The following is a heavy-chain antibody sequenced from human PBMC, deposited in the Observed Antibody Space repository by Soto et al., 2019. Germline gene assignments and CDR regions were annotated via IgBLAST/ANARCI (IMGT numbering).Heavy chain of an antibody. CDR3: ARSPSRTIAARPEYYFDH. D-gene: IGHD6-6*01. V-gene: IGHV1-18*04. CDR1: GYTFTSYG. Sequence: QVQLVQSGAEVKKPGASVKVSCKASGYTFTSYGISWVRQAHGQGLEWMGWISAYNGNTNYAQKLQGRVTMTTDTSTSTAYMELRSLRSDDTAVYYCARSPSRTIAARPEYYFDHWGQGTLVTVSS. CDR2: ISAYNGNT. J-gene: IGHJ4*02.